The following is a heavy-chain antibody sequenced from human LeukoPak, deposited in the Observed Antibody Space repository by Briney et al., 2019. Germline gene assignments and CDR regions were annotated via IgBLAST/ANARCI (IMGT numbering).Heavy chain of an antibody. D-gene: IGHD5-24*01. V-gene: IGHV4-30-2*01. J-gene: IGHJ4*02. Sequence: PSQTLSLTCTVSGGSISSGGSISSYSWSSIRQPPGKGLEWIGYVYQSGSTYYNPSLKSRVTILVDRSKNQFSLKLSSVTAADTAVYYCAGTHRWPASGLDYWGQGTLVTVSS. CDR1: GGSISSGGSISSYS. CDR2: VYQSGST. CDR3: AGTHRWPASGLDY.